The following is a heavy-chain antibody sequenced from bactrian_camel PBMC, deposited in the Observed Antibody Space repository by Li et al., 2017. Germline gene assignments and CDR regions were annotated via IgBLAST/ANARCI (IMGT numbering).Heavy chain of an antibody. CDR2: IYTSRDTT. CDR1: GYTYSPYC. Sequence: VQLVESGGGSVQAGGSLRLSCAFSGYTYSPYCMGWFRQAPGKGLEWLSGIYTSRDTTYYPDSVKGRFSISFDNAKKTLYLQMGNLKPEDTALYYCAA. V-gene: IGHV3-2*01.